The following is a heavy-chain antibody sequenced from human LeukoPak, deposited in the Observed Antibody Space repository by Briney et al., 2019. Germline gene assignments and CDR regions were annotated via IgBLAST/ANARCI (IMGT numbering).Heavy chain of an antibody. Sequence: GGSLRLSCAASGNYWMHWVRQAPGKGLVWVSHINSDGTSTTYADSVKGRFTISRDNAKNTLYLQMNSLRAEDTAVYYCARGASGYSYGWGQGTLVTVSS. V-gene: IGHV3-74*01. J-gene: IGHJ4*02. CDR1: GNYW. CDR2: INSDGTST. CDR3: ARGASGYSYG. D-gene: IGHD5-18*01.